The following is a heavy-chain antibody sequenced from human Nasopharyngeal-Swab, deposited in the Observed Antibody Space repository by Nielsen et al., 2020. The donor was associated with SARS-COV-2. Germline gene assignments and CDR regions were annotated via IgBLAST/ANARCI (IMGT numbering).Heavy chain of an antibody. D-gene: IGHD4-23*01. CDR1: GFTFSSYD. V-gene: IGHV3-13*05. CDR2: NVTACEP. J-gene: IGHJ6*02. Sequence: GESLKISCAASGFTFSSYDMHWVRPATGKGLEWVSANVTACEPYYPGSVKGRLTISREHAKNSLYLQMNSLSAGDTAVYYCARAHYGGTYYYYHGMDVWGQGTTVTVSS. CDR3: ARAHYGGTYYYYHGMDV.